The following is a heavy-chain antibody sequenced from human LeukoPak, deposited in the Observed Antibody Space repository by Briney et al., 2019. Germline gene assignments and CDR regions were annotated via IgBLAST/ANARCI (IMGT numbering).Heavy chain of an antibody. Sequence: GGSLRLSCAASGFTFSSYDVSWVRQAPGKGLEWVSAISGSGDRPHYADSVKGRFTISRVNSKNTLYLQINSLRAEDTAVYYCAKPSSGNYPPTGYWGQGTLVTVSS. CDR3: AKPSSGNYPPTGY. D-gene: IGHD1-26*01. V-gene: IGHV3-23*01. J-gene: IGHJ4*02. CDR1: GFTFSSYD. CDR2: ISGSGDRP.